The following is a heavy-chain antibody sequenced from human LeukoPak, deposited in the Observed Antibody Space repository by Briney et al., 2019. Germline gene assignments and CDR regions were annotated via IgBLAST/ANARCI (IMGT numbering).Heavy chain of an antibody. CDR3: ARVPYSSDWYYFDY. J-gene: IGHJ4*02. D-gene: IGHD6-13*01. CDR1: GTSMSGFY. V-gene: IGHV4-59*01. Sequence: SETLSLTCTVSGTSMSGFYWSWIRQPPGKGLERMGYISYSGSTNSNPSLRSRVTISIDTSKNQFSLKLSSVTAADTAVYYCARVPYSSDWYYFDYWGQGTLVTVSS. CDR2: ISYSGST.